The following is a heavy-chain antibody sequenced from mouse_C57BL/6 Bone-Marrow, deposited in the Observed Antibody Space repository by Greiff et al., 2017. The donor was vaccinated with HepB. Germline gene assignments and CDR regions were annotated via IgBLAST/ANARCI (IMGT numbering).Heavy chain of an antibody. Sequence: QVQLKESGAELARPGASVKMSCKASGYTFTSYTMHWVKQRPGQGLEWIGYINPSSGYTKYNQKFKDKATLTADKSSSTAYMQLSSLTSEDSAVYYCARTANYALDYWGQGTTLTVSS. D-gene: IGHD1-2*01. CDR1: GYTFTSYT. J-gene: IGHJ2*01. CDR2: INPSSGYT. V-gene: IGHV1-4*01. CDR3: ARTANYALDY.